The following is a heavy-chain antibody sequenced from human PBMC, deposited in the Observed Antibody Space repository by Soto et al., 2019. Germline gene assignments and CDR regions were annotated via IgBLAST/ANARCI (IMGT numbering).Heavy chain of an antibody. V-gene: IGHV1-69*02. CDR2: VIPNLGVT. CDR1: GGTLSSYT. J-gene: IGHJ4*02. Sequence: ASVKVSCKASGGTLSSYTFSWVRQAPGQGLEWMGRVIPNLGVTNYAKKFQGRFTIVVDTSTSTAYMELNSLRSEDTAVFYCARGPGCSSLSCPYYFDYWGQGTLVTVSS. CDR3: ARGPGCSSLSCPYYFDY. D-gene: IGHD2-2*01.